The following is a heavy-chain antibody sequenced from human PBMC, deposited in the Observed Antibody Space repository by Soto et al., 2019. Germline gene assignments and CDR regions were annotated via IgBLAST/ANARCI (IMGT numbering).Heavy chain of an antibody. CDR1: GFTFSSYG. J-gene: IGHJ4*02. Sequence: QVQLLESGGGVVQPGRSLRLSCAASGFTFSSYGMHWVRQAPGKGLEWVAVIWYDGSDNYYADSVKGRFTISRDNSKNTMNLQMNSLSAEDTAVYYCARDYRRSEPHTSGGTPRPRDYWGQGTLVTVSS. V-gene: IGHV3-33*01. D-gene: IGHD2-15*01. CDR3: ARDYRRSEPHTSGGTPRPRDY. CDR2: IWYDGSDN.